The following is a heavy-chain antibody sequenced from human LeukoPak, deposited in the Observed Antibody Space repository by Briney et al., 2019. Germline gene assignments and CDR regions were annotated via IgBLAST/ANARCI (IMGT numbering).Heavy chain of an antibody. V-gene: IGHV3-7*01. D-gene: IGHD4-17*01. CDR1: GFTFSSYW. Sequence: GGSLRLSCVASGFTFSSYWMSWVRQAPGKGLEWVATIRQDGSQKYYVDSVKGRFTISRDNAKDSLYLQMSSLRAEDTAVYYCARESGSVTSEVDFDYWGQGTLVTVSS. CDR2: IRQDGSQK. J-gene: IGHJ4*02. CDR3: ARESGSVTSEVDFDY.